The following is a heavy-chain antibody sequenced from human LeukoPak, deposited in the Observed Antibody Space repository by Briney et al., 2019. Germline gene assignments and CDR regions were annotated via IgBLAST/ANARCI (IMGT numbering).Heavy chain of an antibody. CDR1: GGSIFSYY. CDR3: ARRAYFDSSGYSPTSGYFDL. Sequence: SETLSLTCTVSGGSIFSYYWNWIRQSPGKGLEWLGYIYSNGITNYSPSLRSRGTISIATSKNQFSLRLASVTAADTAMYYCARRAYFDSSGYSPTSGYFDLWGRGTPVTVSS. CDR2: IYSNGIT. V-gene: IGHV4-4*08. D-gene: IGHD3-22*01. J-gene: IGHJ2*01.